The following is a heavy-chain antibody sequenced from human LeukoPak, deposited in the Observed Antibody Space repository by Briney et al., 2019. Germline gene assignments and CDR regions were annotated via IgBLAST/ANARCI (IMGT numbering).Heavy chain of an antibody. J-gene: IGHJ6*02. D-gene: IGHD6-19*01. Sequence: GGSLRLSCAASGFTFSSYWMHWVRQAPGKGLVWVSRINSDGSSTSYADSVKGRFTISRDNAKKTLYLQMNSLRAEDTAVYYCARDIKGGHWLVPYYYGMDVWGQGTTVTVSS. CDR1: GFTFSSYW. CDR2: INSDGSST. CDR3: ARDIKGGHWLVPYYYGMDV. V-gene: IGHV3-74*01.